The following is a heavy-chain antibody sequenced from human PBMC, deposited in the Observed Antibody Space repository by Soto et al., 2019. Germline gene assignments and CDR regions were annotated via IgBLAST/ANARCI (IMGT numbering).Heavy chain of an antibody. CDR1: GGSVSRSNCY. V-gene: IGHV4-39*01. Sequence: QLQLQESGPGLVKPSETLSLTCTVSGGSVSRSNCYWGWIRQPPGNGLEWIGSIYYTWSTYYNPSLKSRVTISVDTAKNPFSLKLSSMTATDTAVYYCARLGKLDTNLGGHYYCAMDLWGQGTTLTVSS. CDR3: ARLGKLDTNLGGHYYCAMDL. D-gene: IGHD1-26*01. J-gene: IGHJ6*02. CDR2: IYYTWST.